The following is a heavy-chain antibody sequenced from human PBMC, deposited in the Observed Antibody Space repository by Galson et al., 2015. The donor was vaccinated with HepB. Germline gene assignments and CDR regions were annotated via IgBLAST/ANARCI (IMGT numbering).Heavy chain of an antibody. Sequence: SLRLSCAASGFTFSSYGMHWVRQAPGKGLEWVAFIRYDGSNKYYADSVKGRFTISRDNSKNTLYLQMNSLRAEDTAVYYCAKIPPSTMIVVVGDAFDIWGQGTMVTVSS. V-gene: IGHV3-30*02. CDR1: GFTFSSYG. CDR2: IRYDGSNK. J-gene: IGHJ3*02. CDR3: AKIPPSTMIVVVGDAFDI. D-gene: IGHD3-22*01.